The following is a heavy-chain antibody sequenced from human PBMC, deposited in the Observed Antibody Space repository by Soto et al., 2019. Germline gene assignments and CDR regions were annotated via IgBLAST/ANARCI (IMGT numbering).Heavy chain of an antibody. V-gene: IGHV4-39*01. D-gene: IGHD1-1*01. CDR2: ISYSATT. J-gene: IGHJ5*01. CDR3: ARHPTGFHNWFDS. CDR1: GGSISSSPYN. Sequence: PSETLSLTCTVSGGSISSSPYNWGWIRQPPKKGLEWIGTISYSATTYYNTSLKSRVTMSVDTSKNQFSLKLSSVTAADTAVYYCARHPTGFHNWFDSWGQGTLVTVSS.